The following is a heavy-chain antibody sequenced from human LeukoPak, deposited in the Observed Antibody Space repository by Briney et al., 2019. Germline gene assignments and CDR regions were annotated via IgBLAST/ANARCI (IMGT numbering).Heavy chain of an antibody. V-gene: IGHV1-8*01. CDR3: VRTPPNWGFDY. D-gene: IGHD3-16*01. J-gene: IGHJ4*02. Sequence: ASVKVSCKASGYTFTAHDINWVRQATGQGLEWLGWMSPNSGDTGYAQKFQGRVTMTSDSSISTAFMELSSLRSEDTAIYYCVRTPPNWGFDYWGQGTLVTVSS. CDR1: GYTFTAHD. CDR2: MSPNSGDT.